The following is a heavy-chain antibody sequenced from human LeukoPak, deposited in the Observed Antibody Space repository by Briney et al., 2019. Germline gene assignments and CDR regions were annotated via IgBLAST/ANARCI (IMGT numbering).Heavy chain of an antibody. CDR3: ATSITMFDY. CDR1: GFTFSRYW. V-gene: IGHV3-7*02. D-gene: IGHD3-10*01. J-gene: IGHJ4*02. Sequence: GGSLRLSCAASGFTFSRYWMSWVRQAPGKGLEWVANIKEDGTVKYYVESVKDRFAISRDNAKNSLYLQMNSLRAEDTAVYYCATSITMFDYWGQETLVTVSS. CDR2: IKEDGTVK.